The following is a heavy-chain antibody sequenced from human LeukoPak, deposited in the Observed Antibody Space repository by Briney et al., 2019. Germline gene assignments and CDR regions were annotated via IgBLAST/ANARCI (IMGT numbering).Heavy chain of an antibody. J-gene: IGHJ5*02. V-gene: IGHV1-2*02. Sequence: ASVKVSCKASGYTFTGYYMHWVRQAPGQGLEWMGWINPNSGGTNYAQKFQGRVTMTRDTSISTAYMELSRLRSDDTAVYYCARDQDPLWFVESGWFDPWGQGTLVTVSS. D-gene: IGHD3-10*01. CDR1: GYTFTGYY. CDR2: INPNSGGT. CDR3: ARDQDPLWFVESGWFDP.